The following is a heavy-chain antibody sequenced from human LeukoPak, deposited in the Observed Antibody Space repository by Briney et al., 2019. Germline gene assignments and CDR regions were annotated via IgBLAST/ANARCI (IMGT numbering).Heavy chain of an antibody. CDR2: IYSGGST. J-gene: IGHJ4*02. CDR3: ARGSGYDSSGYYYAF. D-gene: IGHD3-22*01. V-gene: IGHV3-53*01. CDR1: GFTVSSNY. Sequence: SGGSLRLSCAASGFTVSSNYMSWVRQAPGKGLEWVSVIYSGGSTYYADSVKGRFTISRDNSKNTLYLQMNSLRAEDTAVYYCARGSGYDSSGYYYAFWGQGTLVTVSS.